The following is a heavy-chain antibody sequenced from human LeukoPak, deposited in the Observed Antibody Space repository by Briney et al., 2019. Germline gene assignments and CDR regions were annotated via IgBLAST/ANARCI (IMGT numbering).Heavy chain of an antibody. CDR3: VSFYEAY. J-gene: IGHJ4*02. Sequence: GGSLRLSCAASGNYWMHWVRQAPGKGLVWVSHINSDGSWTSCADSVKGRSTISKDNAKNTVYLQMNNLRAEDTAVYYCVSFYEAYWGRGTLVTVSS. CDR1: GNYW. D-gene: IGHD2/OR15-2a*01. CDR2: INSDGSWT. V-gene: IGHV3-74*01.